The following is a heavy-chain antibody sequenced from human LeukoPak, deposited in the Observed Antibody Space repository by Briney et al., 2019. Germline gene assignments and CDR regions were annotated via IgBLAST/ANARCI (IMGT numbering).Heavy chain of an antibody. Sequence: SVKVSCKASGFTFTRSAMQWVRQARGQRLEWIGWIVVGSGNTNYAQKFQERVTITRDMSTSTDYMELSSPRSEDTAVYFCAAADYYDSSGYYPYAFHIWGQGTMVTVSS. V-gene: IGHV1-58*02. CDR3: AAADYYDSSGYYPYAFHI. D-gene: IGHD3-22*01. CDR1: GFTFTRSA. J-gene: IGHJ3*02. CDR2: IVVGSGNT.